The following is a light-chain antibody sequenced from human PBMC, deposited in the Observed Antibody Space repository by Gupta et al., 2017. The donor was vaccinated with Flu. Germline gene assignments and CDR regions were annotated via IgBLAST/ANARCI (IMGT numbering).Light chain of an antibody. CDR2: GAS. CDR1: QSVSSSY. CDR3: QQDGSSPNT. V-gene: IGKV3-20*01. J-gene: IGKJ4*01. Sequence: EIVLTQSPGTLSLSPGERATLSCRASQSVSSSYLAWYQQKPGQAPRLLIYGASSGSGTDFTLTISRLEPEDFAVYYCQQDGSSPNTFGGGTKVEIK.